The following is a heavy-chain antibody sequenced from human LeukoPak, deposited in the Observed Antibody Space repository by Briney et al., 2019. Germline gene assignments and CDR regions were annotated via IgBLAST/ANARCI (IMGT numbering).Heavy chain of an antibody. CDR1: GGSISSYY. V-gene: IGHV4-4*07. Sequence: PSETLSLTCTVSGGSISSYYWSWIRQPAGKGLEWIGRIYTSGSTNYNPSLKSRVTMSVDTSKNQFSLKLSSVTAADTAVYYCARHPAGGTFIGYYMDVWGKGTTVTVSS. D-gene: IGHD6-13*01. J-gene: IGHJ6*03. CDR3: ARHPAGGTFIGYYMDV. CDR2: IYTSGST.